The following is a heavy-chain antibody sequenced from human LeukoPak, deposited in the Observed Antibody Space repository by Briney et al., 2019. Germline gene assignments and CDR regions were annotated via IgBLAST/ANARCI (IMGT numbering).Heavy chain of an antibody. CDR1: GGSISSGGYY. V-gene: IGHV4-30-2*01. CDR3: AREIRKRYYGDY. J-gene: IGHJ4*02. Sequence: SQTLSLTCTVSGGSISSGGYYWSWIRQPPGKGLEWIGYIYHSGSTYYNPSLKSRVTISVDTSKNQFSLKLSSVTAADTAVYYCAREIRKRYYGDYWSQGTLVTVSS. CDR2: IYHSGST. D-gene: IGHD3-16*01.